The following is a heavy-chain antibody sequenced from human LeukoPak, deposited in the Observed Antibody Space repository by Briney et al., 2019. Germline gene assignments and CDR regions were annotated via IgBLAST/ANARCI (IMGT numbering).Heavy chain of an antibody. D-gene: IGHD1-1*01. J-gene: IGHJ6*03. V-gene: IGHV1-8*03. CDR1: GYTFTSYD. CDR2: MNPNSGNT. CDR3: ARDRKGTPYYYYYMDV. Sequence: ASVKVSCKASGYTFTSYDINWVRQATGQGLEWMGWMNPNSGNTGYAQKFQGRVTITRNTSISTAYMELSSLRSEDTAVYYCARDRKGTPYYYYYMDVWGKGTTVTVSS.